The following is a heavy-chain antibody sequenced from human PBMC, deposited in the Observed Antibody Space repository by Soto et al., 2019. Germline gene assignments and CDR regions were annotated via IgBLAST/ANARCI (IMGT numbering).Heavy chain of an antibody. J-gene: IGHJ4*02. CDR2: ISNEGTYK. Sequence: XESMRLSCAACSFTFTNYGMHWARQAPGKGLEWVAVISNEGTYKYYADSVKGRFTISRDNSKNTLYLQLNSLRPEDTALYYCAKQPTRLTSFLEFDNWGQGTLVT. D-gene: IGHD2-15*01. V-gene: IGHV3-30*18. CDR1: SFTFTNYG. CDR3: AKQPTRLTSFLEFDN.